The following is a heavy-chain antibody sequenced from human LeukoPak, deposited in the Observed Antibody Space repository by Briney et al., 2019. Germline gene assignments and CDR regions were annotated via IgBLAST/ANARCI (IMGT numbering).Heavy chain of an antibody. CDR2: IHSDGSTI. CDR3: ARGGGSAASGSQVRVDYMDV. V-gene: IGHV3-74*01. CDR1: GFNFSNYW. D-gene: IGHD3-10*01. Sequence: GGSLRLSCAASGFNFSNYWMHWVRQVPGKGLVWVSLIHSDGSTIIYADSVKGRFTISRDNAKKTLYLQMDSLRVEDMAVYFCARGGGSAASGSQVRVDYMDVWGKGTTVTISS. J-gene: IGHJ6*03.